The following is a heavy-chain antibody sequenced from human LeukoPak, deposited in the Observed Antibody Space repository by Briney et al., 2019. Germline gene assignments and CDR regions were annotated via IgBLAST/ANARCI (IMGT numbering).Heavy chain of an antibody. V-gene: IGHV3-23*01. CDR1: GFTVSNYA. CDR2: VRGRGRT. J-gene: IGHJ5*02. D-gene: IGHD2/OR15-2a*01. Sequence: SGGSLTLSCTASGFTVSNYARSWIRQAPGKGLEWISGVRGRGRTFYSDSLKGRVTIARGNTKNTVHLQMNSLTADDTAVYYCSKEEAEVGRPNFLSWGQGTPVTVSS. CDR3: SKEEAEVGRPNFLS.